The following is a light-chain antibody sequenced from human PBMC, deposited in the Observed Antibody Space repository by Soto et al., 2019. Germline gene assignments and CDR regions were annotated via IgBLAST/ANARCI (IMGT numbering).Light chain of an antibody. Sequence: QSVLTQPASVSGSPGQSITISCTGTSSDVGGYDYVSWYQHHPGKAPKLMIYKVSNRPSGVSNRFSGSKSGNTASLTISGVQDEDEADYYCSSYTSSTARVFGTGTKVTVL. J-gene: IGLJ1*01. CDR3: SSYTSSTARV. CDR1: SSDVGGYDY. V-gene: IGLV2-14*01. CDR2: KVS.